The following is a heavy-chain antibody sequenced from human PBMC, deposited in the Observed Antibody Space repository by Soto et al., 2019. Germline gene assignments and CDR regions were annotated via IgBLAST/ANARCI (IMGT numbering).Heavy chain of an antibody. CDR3: AKWSYLDY. V-gene: IGHV3-23*04. CDR2: ISGSDGKT. CDR1: GFSFASFA. D-gene: IGHD3-3*01. J-gene: IGHJ4*02. Sequence: DVRLAESGGGLVQPGGSLRLSCTSSGFSFASFAMTWGRQAPGKGLEWVATISGSDGKTYYADSVKGRFSISIDTSRNTLYLQMNSLRADDTAIYYCAKWSYLDYWGQGTRVTVSS.